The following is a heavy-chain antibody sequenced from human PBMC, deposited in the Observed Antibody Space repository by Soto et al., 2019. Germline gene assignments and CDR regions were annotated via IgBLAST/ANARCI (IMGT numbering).Heavy chain of an antibody. CDR2: IYYSGST. J-gene: IGHJ4*02. CDR1: GGSISSYY. Sequence: PSETLSLTCTVSGGSISSYYWSWIRQPPGKGLEWIGFIYYSGSTNYNPSLKSRVTISVDTSKNQFSLKLSPVTAADTAVYYCARALRGGWYFDYWGQGTLVTVSS. V-gene: IGHV4-59*01. CDR3: ARALRGGWYFDY. D-gene: IGHD1-26*01.